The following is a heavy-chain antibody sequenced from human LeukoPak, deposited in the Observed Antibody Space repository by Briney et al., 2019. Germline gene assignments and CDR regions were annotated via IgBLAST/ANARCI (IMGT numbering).Heavy chain of an antibody. J-gene: IGHJ6*04. D-gene: IGHD3-9*01. Sequence: GGSLRLSCAASGFTFSSYTMNWVRQAPGKGLEWVANIKQDGSGKYYVDSVKGRFTISKDNAKNSLYLQMNSLRAEDTAVYFCARLTRMMDVWGKGTTVTVSS. CDR2: IKQDGSGK. CDR3: ARLTRMMDV. CDR1: GFTFSSYT. V-gene: IGHV3-7*01.